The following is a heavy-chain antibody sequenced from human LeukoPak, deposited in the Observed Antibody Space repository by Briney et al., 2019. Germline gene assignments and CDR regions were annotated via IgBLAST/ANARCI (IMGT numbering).Heavy chain of an antibody. D-gene: IGHD1-1*01. CDR3: AKVAGSTGLYYYYGMDV. Sequence: GGSLSLSCAASVFTLNRYAMSWVRRSPGKGREWVSAISGGGGSTYYADSVKGRFTISSDNSKNTLYLQMNSVRAEDTAVYYCAKVAGSTGLYYYYGMDVWGQGTTVTVSS. CDR2: ISGGGGST. J-gene: IGHJ6*02. CDR1: VFTLNRYA. V-gene: IGHV3-23*01.